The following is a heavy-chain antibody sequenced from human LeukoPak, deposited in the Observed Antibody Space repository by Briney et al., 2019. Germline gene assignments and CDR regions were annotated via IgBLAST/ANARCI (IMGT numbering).Heavy chain of an antibody. CDR1: GRSISSYY. CDR3: AREYSSSFGWFDP. V-gene: IGHV4-59*01. Sequence: SETLSLTCTVSGRSISSYYWSWIRQPPGKGLEWIGYIYYSGSTNYNPSLKSRVTISVDTSKNQFSLKLSSVTAADTAVYYCAREYSSSFGWFDPWGQGTLVTVSS. CDR2: IYYSGST. J-gene: IGHJ5*02. D-gene: IGHD6-6*01.